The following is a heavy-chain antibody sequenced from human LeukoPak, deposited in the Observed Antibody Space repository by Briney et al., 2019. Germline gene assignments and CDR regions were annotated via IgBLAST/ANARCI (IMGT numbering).Heavy chain of an antibody. Sequence: ASVKVSCKASGGTFSSYAISWVRQAPGQGLEWMGGFIPFFGPANYAQKFQGRVTITADESTSTAYMELSSLRSEDTAVYYCARDRKFGGSGSYYDNDAFDIWGQGTMVTVSS. CDR3: ARDRKFGGSGSYYDNDAFDI. D-gene: IGHD3-10*01. V-gene: IGHV1-69*01. CDR1: GGTFSSYA. CDR2: FIPFFGPA. J-gene: IGHJ3*02.